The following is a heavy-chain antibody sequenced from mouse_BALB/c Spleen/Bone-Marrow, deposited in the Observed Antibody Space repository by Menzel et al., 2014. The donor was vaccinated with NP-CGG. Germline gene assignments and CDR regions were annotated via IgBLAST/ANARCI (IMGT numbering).Heavy chain of an antibody. CDR2: ISSGSSNI. CDR1: GFTFSSFG. V-gene: IGHV5-17*02. J-gene: IGHJ2*01. D-gene: IGHD1-1*01. CDR3: ARAAITTVVAGY. Sequence: EVQRVESGGGLVQPGGSRKLSCAASGFTFSSFGMHWVRQAPEKGLEWVAYISSGSSNIYYADTVKGRFTISRDNPENTLFLQMTSLRSEDTAMYYCARAAITTVVAGYWGQGTTLTVSS.